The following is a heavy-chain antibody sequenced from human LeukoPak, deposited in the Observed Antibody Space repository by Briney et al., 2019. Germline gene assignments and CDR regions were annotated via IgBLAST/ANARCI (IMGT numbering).Heavy chain of an antibody. D-gene: IGHD3-9*01. CDR3: AREYYDILTGYYNYFDY. V-gene: IGHV3-7*03. J-gene: IGHJ4*02. Sequence: PGGSLRLSCAASGFTFSSYWMSWVRQAPGKGLEWVANIKQDGSEKYYVDSVKGRFTISRGNAKNSLYLQMNSLRAEDTAVYYCAREYYDILTGYYNYFDYWGQGTLVTVSS. CDR1: GFTFSSYW. CDR2: IKQDGSEK.